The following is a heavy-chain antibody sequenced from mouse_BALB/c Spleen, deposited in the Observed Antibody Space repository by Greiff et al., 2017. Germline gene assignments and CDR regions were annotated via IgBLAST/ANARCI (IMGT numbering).Heavy chain of an antibody. V-gene: IGHV1S81*02. J-gene: IGHJ4*01. Sequence: QVQLQQSGAELVRPGASVKLSCKASGYTFTSYWMHWVKQRPGQGLEWIGEINPSNGRTNYNEKFKSKATLTVDKSSSTAYMQLSSLTSEDSAVYYCARWFHYAMDYWGQGTSVTVSS. CDR2: INPSNGRT. D-gene: IGHD2-2*01. CDR3: ARWFHYAMDY. CDR1: GYTFTSYW.